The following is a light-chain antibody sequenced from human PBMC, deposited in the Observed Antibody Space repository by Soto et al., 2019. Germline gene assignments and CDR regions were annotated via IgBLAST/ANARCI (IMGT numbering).Light chain of an antibody. Sequence: EIVLTQSPGTLSLSPGERATLSCRASQSVGSTYLAWYQQKPGQAPRLLIYGASSRATGIPDRFSGSGSGTDFPLTISRLEPEDSAVYYCQQYGSSPLTFGGGTKVEIK. V-gene: IGKV3-20*01. CDR2: GAS. CDR1: QSVGSTY. J-gene: IGKJ4*01. CDR3: QQYGSSPLT.